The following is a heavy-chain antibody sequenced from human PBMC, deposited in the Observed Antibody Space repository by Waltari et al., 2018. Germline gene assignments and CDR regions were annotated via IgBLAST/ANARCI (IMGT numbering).Heavy chain of an antibody. V-gene: IGHV3-74*03. CDR1: GFTFSRYW. CDR2: ISSDGNTT. CDR3: ARVEYSYGPYCFDS. D-gene: IGHD5-18*01. Sequence: EVQLVESGGGLVQPGGSLRLSCEASGFTFSRYWLHGVRQAPGKGLVWVSRISSDGNTTTYADSVKGRFTISRDNAKNTLYLQMNSLRAEDTAVYYCARVEYSYGPYCFDSWGQGTPVTVSS. J-gene: IGHJ4*02.